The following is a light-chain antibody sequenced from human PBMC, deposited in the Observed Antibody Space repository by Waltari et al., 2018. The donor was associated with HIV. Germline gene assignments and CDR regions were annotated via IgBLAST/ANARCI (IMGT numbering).Light chain of an antibody. CDR3: QVWDSATDHVL. CDR2: YDT. Sequence: LTQPPSVSVAPRETATITSGPTHISRKSVHWDQPKAGQAPVVVMSYDTDRPAGIAERFSGFNSGHSATLIISRVGAGDEADYYCQVWDSATDHVLFGGGTRLTVL. V-gene: IGLV3-21*04. CDR1: HISRKS. J-gene: IGLJ2*01.